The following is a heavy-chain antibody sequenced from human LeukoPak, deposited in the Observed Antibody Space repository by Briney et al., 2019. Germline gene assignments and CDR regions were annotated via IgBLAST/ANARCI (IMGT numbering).Heavy chain of an antibody. CDR3: TTGRFSYGMDV. CDR1: GFTFSNAW. V-gene: IGHV3-15*01. J-gene: IGHJ6*02. CDR2: IRSKTDGGTT. D-gene: IGHD1-26*01. Sequence: GGSLRLSCAASGFTFSNAWMSWVRQAPGKGLEWVGRIRSKTDGGTTDYAAPVKGRFTISRDDSKDMFYLQMNSLKIDDTAMYYCTTGRFSYGMDVWGEGTTVT.